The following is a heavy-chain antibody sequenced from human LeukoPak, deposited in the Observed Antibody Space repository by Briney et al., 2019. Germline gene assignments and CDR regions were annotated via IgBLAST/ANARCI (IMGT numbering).Heavy chain of an antibody. Sequence: SETLSLTCTVSGGSISSYYWSWIRQPAGKGLEWIGRIYTSGSTNYSPSLKSRVTMSVDTSKNQFSLKLTSVTAADTAVYYCARMKDCGGDCYSVDYWGQGTLVTVSS. CDR2: IYTSGST. D-gene: IGHD2-21*02. CDR3: ARMKDCGGDCYSVDY. CDR1: GGSISSYY. J-gene: IGHJ4*02. V-gene: IGHV4-4*07.